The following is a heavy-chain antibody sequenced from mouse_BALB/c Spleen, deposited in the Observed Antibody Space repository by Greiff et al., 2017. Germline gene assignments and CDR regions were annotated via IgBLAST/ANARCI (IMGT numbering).Heavy chain of an antibody. CDR3: ARPYYGSSYHAMDY. D-gene: IGHD1-1*01. J-gene: IGHJ4*01. CDR1: GYTFTSYD. CDR2: IYPGDGST. Sequence: VQLQQSGPELVKPGDLVKISCKASGYTFTSYDINWVKQRPGQGLEWIGWIYPGDGSTKYNEKFKGKATLTADKSSSTAYMQLSSLTSENSAVYFCARPYYGSSYHAMDYWGQGTSVTVSS. V-gene: IGHV1S56*01.